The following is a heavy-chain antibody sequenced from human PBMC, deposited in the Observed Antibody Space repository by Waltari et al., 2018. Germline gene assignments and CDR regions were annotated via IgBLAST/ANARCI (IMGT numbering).Heavy chain of an antibody. J-gene: IGHJ3*02. CDR3: ARMDYYGSGSHPTDAFDI. CDR1: GFTFSSYA. D-gene: IGHD3-10*01. Sequence: QVQLVESGGGVVQPGRSLRLSCAASGFTFSSYAMHWVRQAPGKGLEWGAVISYDGSNKYYVDSVKGRFTISRDKSKNTLYLQMNSLRAEDTAVYYCARMDYYGSGSHPTDAFDIWGQGTMVTVSS. CDR2: ISYDGSNK. V-gene: IGHV3-30*01.